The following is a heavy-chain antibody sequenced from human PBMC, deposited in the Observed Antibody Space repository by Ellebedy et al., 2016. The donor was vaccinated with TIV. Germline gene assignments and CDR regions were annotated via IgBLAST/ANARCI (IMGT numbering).Heavy chain of an antibody. CDR2: ISGSGGST. J-gene: IGHJ6*03. V-gene: IGHV3-23*01. D-gene: IGHD2/OR15-2a*01. CDR3: AKAPTAIFAHFYYYYYYMDV. Sequence: GGSLRLSCAASGFTFSSYAMSWVRQAPGRRLEWVSAISGSGGSTHYVDSVRGRFTISRDNSKNTLYRQITSLRAEDTAVYYWAKAPTAIFAHFYYYYYYMDVWGKGTTVTVSS. CDR1: GFTFSSYA.